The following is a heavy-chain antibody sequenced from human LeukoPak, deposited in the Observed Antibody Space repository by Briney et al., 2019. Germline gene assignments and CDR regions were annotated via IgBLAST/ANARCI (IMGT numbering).Heavy chain of an antibody. CDR3: ARDGEGPTPVWY. Sequence: PGRSLRLSCAASGFTFSSYAMSWVRKAPGKGLEWVSAISGSGGSTYYANSVKGRFTISSDNANNSLYLQMNSLRAEDTAVYYGARDGEGPTPVWYWGQGKLVTVSS. CDR1: GFTFSSYA. CDR2: ISGSGGST. D-gene: IGHD2-21*01. J-gene: IGHJ4*02. V-gene: IGHV3-23*01.